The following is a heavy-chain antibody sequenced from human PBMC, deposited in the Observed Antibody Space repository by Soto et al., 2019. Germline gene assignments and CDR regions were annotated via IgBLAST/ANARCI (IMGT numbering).Heavy chain of an antibody. J-gene: IGHJ6*02. CDR2: IYPGDSDT. CDR1: GYSFTSYW. V-gene: IGHV5-51*01. CDR3: ARGVYYYDSSGYPFYGMDV. D-gene: IGHD3-22*01. Sequence: GESLKISCKGSGYSFTSYWIGWVRQMPGKGLEWMGIIYPGDSDTRYSPSFQGQVTISADKSISTAYLQWSSLKASDTAMYYCARGVYYYDSSGYPFYGMDVWGQGTTVTVSS.